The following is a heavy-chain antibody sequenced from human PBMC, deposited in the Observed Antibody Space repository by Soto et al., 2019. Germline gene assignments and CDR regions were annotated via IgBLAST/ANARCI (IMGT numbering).Heavy chain of an antibody. J-gene: IGHJ6*02. V-gene: IGHV3-23*01. CDR1: GFTFSSYA. CDR2: ISGSGGST. D-gene: IGHD3-3*01. Sequence: LRLSCAASGFTFSSYAMSWVRQAPGKGLEWVSAISGSGGSTYYADSVKGRFTISRDNSKNTLYLQMNSLRAEDTAVYYCASWYYDFWSGYYPHPRYYYCGMDVWGQGTTVTVSS. CDR3: ASWYYDFWSGYYPHPRYYYCGMDV.